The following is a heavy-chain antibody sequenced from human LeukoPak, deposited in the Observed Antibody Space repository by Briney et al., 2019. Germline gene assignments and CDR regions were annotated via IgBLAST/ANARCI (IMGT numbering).Heavy chain of an antibody. V-gene: IGHV1-2*02. CDR2: INTKTGRT. D-gene: IGHD3-3*01. CDR1: GYSFTDYY. CDR3: ARADFIDAGPYLIGP. Sequence: ASVRVSCKTSGYSFTDYYIHRVRQAPGQGLEWMGWINTKTGRTSSARKFQGRVTMTRDPSITTVYMDMAWLTSDDTAIYFCARADFIDAGPYLIGPWGQGTLVTVSS. J-gene: IGHJ5*02.